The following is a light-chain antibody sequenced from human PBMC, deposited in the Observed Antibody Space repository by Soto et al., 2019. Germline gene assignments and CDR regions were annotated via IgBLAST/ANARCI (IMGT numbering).Light chain of an antibody. J-gene: IGLJ1*01. Sequence: SYELTQPPSVSVAPGKTARIPCEENNIGSKSVHWYQHKSGQAPVLVIFYNSARPSGIPERFSGSNSGNTATLTISRVEAGDEADYYCQLWDTTSDHPGVFGTGTKVTVL. CDR1: NIGSKS. V-gene: IGLV3-21*04. CDR3: QLWDTTSDHPGV. CDR2: YNS.